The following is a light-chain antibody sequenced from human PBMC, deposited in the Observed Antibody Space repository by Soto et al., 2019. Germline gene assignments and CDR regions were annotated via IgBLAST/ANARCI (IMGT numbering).Light chain of an antibody. CDR1: SSNIGASFD. CDR2: ADS. J-gene: IGLJ2*01. CDR3: QTYDITLSASV. Sequence: QAVVTQPPSVSGAPGQRVTISCTGSSSNIGASFDVNWYQHLPGTSPKLLIYADSNRPSGVPDRFSGSKSGASASLAITGLQAEDEADYYCQTYDITLSASVFGGGTKLTVL. V-gene: IGLV1-40*01.